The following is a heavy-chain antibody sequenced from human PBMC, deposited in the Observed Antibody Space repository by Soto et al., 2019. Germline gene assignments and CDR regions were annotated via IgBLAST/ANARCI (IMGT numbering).Heavy chain of an antibody. CDR3: ARWYYYDSSGYYLTTYAFDI. Sequence: EVQLVESGGGLVKPGGSLRLSCAASGFTFSSYSMNWVRQAPGKGLEWVSSISSSSSYIYYADSVKGRFTISRDNAKNSLYLQMNSLRAEDTAVYYCARWYYYDSSGYYLTTYAFDIWGQGTMVTVSS. CDR1: GFTFSSYS. J-gene: IGHJ3*02. D-gene: IGHD3-22*01. V-gene: IGHV3-21*01. CDR2: ISSSSSYI.